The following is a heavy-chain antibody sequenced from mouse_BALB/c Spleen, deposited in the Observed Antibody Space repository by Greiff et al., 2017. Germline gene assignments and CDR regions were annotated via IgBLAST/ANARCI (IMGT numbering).Heavy chain of an antibody. CDR1: GYTFTSYT. Sequence: QVQLQQSAAELARPGASVKMSCKASGYTFTSYTMHWVKQRPGQGLEWIGYINPSSGYTEYNQKFKDKTTLTADKSSSTAYMQLSSLTSEDSAVYYCARPGLTPTSWFAYWGQGTLVTVSA. J-gene: IGHJ3*01. D-gene: IGHD3-3*01. CDR3: ARPGLTPTSWFAY. V-gene: IGHV1-4*02. CDR2: INPSSGYT.